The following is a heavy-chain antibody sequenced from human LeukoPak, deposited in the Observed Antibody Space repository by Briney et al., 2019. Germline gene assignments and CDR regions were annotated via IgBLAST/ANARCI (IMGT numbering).Heavy chain of an antibody. CDR3: AGGEGGDNHCFDY. D-gene: IGHD2-21*01. V-gene: IGHV1-69*13. Sequence: SVKVSCKASGGTFSSYAISGVRQPPGQGLEWMGGIIPIFGTANYAQKFQGRVTITADESTSTAYKELISLRSEDTAVYYCAGGEGGDNHCFDYWGQGTLVTVSS. CDR1: GGTFSSYA. CDR2: IIPIFGTA. J-gene: IGHJ4*02.